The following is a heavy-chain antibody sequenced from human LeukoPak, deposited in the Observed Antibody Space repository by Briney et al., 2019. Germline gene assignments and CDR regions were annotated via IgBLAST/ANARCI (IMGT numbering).Heavy chain of an antibody. CDR1: GFTFDDYA. Sequence: SLRLSCAASGFTFDDYAMPWVRQAPGKGLEWVSGISWNSGSIGYADSAKGRFTISRDNAKNSLYLQMNSLRAEDTALYYCAKGQTTVTISDAFDIWGQGTMVTVSS. D-gene: IGHD4-17*01. CDR3: AKGQTTVTISDAFDI. CDR2: ISWNSGSI. J-gene: IGHJ3*02. V-gene: IGHV3-9*01.